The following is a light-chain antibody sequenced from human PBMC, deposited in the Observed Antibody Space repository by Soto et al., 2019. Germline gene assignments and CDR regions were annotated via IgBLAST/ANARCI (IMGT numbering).Light chain of an antibody. CDR2: EVV. CDR3: SSYTGSHTLVV. J-gene: IGLJ2*01. CDR1: SSDFGGYNY. Sequence: QSALTQPASVSGSPGQSITISFTGTSSDFGGYNYVSWYQQHPGKAPKLIIYEVVNRPSGVSSRFSGSKSGNTASLTISGLQAEDEADFYCSSYTGSHTLVVFGGGTKLTVL. V-gene: IGLV2-14*01.